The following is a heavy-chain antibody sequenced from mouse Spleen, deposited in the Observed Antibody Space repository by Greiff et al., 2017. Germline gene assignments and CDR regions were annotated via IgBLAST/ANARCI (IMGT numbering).Heavy chain of an antibody. CDR2: IWSGGST. J-gene: IGHJ3*01. CDR1: GFSLTSYG. Sequence: VMLVESGPGLVQPSQSLSITCTVSGFSLTSYGVHWVRQSPGKGLEWLGVIWSGGSTDYNAAFISRLSISKDNSKSQVFFKMNSLQADDTAIYYCARSANLDYSWFAYWGQGTLVTVSA. V-gene: IGHV2-2*01. CDR3: ARSANLDYSWFAY. D-gene: IGHD1-1*01.